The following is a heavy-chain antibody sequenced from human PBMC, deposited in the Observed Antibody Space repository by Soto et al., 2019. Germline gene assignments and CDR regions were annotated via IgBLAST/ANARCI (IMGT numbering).Heavy chain of an antibody. V-gene: IGHV5-51*01. Sequence: GESLKISCKASGYTFTTYWIGWVRQMSGKGLEWMGIIYPGDSDTRYSPSFQGHVTISADRSTTTAYLQWRSLKASDTAMYYCVRSPRINMPRGLIQDWFDPWGQGTLVTAPQ. CDR1: GYTFTTYW. D-gene: IGHD3-10*01. CDR2: IYPGDSDT. CDR3: VRSPRINMPRGLIQDWFDP. J-gene: IGHJ5*02.